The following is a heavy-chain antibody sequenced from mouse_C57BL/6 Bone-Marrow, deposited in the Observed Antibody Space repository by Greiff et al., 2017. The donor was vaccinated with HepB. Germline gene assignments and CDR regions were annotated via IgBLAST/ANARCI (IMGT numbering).Heavy chain of an antibody. Sequence: EVQLQQSGAELVRPGASVKLSCTASGFNIKDDYMHWMKQRPEQGLEWIGWIDPENGDTEYASKFQGKATITADTSSNTAYLQLSSLTSEDTAVYYCTRDYGSSYGGFAYWGQGTLVTVSA. CDR1: GFNIKDDY. V-gene: IGHV14-4*01. CDR3: TRDYGSSYGGFAY. J-gene: IGHJ3*01. D-gene: IGHD1-1*01. CDR2: IDPENGDT.